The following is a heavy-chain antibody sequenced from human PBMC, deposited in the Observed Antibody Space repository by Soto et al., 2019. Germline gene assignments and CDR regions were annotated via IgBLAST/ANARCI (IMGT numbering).Heavy chain of an antibody. CDR1: GFTFSSYW. J-gene: IGHJ6*03. D-gene: IGHD2-2*01. V-gene: IGHV3-74*01. Sequence: PGGSLRLSCAASGFTFSSYWMHWVRQAPGKGLVWVSRINSNGRSTSYADSVKGRFTISRDNAKNTLYLQMNSLRAEDTAVYYCARGPERYFSSTSCSRREKYYYYYYYMDVWGKGTTVTVSS. CDR3: ARGPERYFSSTSCSRREKYYYYYYYMDV. CDR2: INSNGRST.